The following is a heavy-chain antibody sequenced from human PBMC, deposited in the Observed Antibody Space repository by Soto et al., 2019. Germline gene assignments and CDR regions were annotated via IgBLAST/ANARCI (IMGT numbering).Heavy chain of an antibody. V-gene: IGHV1-69*12. CDR1: GGTFSSYA. J-gene: IGHJ5*02. D-gene: IGHD6-13*01. Sequence: QVQLVQSGAEVKKPGSSVKVSCKASGGTFSSYAISWVRQAPGQGLEWMGGIIPIFGTANYAQKFQGRVTITADESTSAAYMELSSLRSEDTAVYYCARRRGQQLPQSDWFDPWGQGTLVTVSS. CDR2: IIPIFGTA. CDR3: ARRRGQQLPQSDWFDP.